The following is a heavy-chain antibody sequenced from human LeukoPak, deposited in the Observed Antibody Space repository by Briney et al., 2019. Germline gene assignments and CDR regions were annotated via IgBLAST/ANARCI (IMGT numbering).Heavy chain of an antibody. CDR1: GFTFSDYY. J-gene: IGHJ2*01. CDR3: ARGGLLGSGWYFDL. Sequence: GGSLRLSCAASGFTFSDYYMSWIRQAPGKGREWVANIKQDGSETYYVDSLKGRFTISRDNAKNSVYLQMNSLGAEDTAVYYCARGGLLGSGWYFDLWGRGTLVTVSS. D-gene: IGHD3-10*01. CDR2: IKQDGSET. V-gene: IGHV3-7*01.